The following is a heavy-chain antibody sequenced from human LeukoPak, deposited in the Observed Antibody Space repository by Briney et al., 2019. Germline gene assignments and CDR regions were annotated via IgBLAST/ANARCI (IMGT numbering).Heavy chain of an antibody. J-gene: IGHJ6*02. CDR2: IRFDGSEK. V-gene: IGHV3-30*02. CDR1: GFTFSSYG. D-gene: IGHD2-15*01. Sequence: GGSLRLSCTASGFTFSSYGMHWVRQAPGKGLEWVSFIRFDGSEKYYADSVRGRFTISRDNSKNTLSLQMNSLRAEDTALYYCAKDVYDCSGGSCPQYYYVMDVWGQGATVTVSS. CDR3: AKDVYDCSGGSCPQYYYVMDV.